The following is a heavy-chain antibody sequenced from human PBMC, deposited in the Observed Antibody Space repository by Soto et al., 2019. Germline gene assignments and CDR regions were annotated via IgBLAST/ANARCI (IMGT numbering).Heavy chain of an antibody. CDR1: GYTFTNHG. CDR3: ARESVAGNWGDAFEI. Sequence: GASVKVSCKTSGYTFTNHGINRVRQAPGQGLEWMGWINPYNANTNYAQKLQGRVTMTTDTSTSTAYMDLRSLPSDDTAGHYCARESVAGNWGDAFEIRGXGXMVTX. J-gene: IGHJ3*02. V-gene: IGHV1-18*04. CDR2: INPYNANT. D-gene: IGHD3-16*01.